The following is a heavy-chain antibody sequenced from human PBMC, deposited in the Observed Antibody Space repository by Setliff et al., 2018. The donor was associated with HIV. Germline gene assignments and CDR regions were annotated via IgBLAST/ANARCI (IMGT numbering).Heavy chain of an antibody. CDR1: DGSTSSSSYY. D-gene: IGHD1-7*01. V-gene: IGHV4-61*05. Sequence: SSETLSLTCSVSDGSTSSSSYYWGWIRQAPGKGLEWIGSIYSTDTTNHNPSLESRVTISVDKSKNQFSLKLNSVTAADTAVYYCARHGTWNSQRFHFDYWGQGTLVTVSS. J-gene: IGHJ4*02. CDR3: ARHGTWNSQRFHFDY. CDR2: IYSTDTT.